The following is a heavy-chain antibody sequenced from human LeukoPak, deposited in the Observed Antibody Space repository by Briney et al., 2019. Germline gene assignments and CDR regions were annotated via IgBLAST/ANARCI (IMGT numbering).Heavy chain of an antibody. V-gene: IGHV3-21*01. CDR2: ISSSSSYI. Sequence: GGSLRLSCAASGFTFSNYWMNWVRQAPGKGLEWVSSISSSSSYIYYADSVKGRFTISRDNAKNSLYLQMNSLRAEDTAVYYCATEGTVLRFLEWFLWGQGTLVTVSS. CDR1: GFTFSNYW. D-gene: IGHD3-3*01. J-gene: IGHJ4*02. CDR3: ATEGTVLRFLEWFL.